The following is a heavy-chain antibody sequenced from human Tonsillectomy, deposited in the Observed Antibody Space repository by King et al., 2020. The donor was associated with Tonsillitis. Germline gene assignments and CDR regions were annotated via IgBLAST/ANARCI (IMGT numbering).Heavy chain of an antibody. Sequence: QLVQSGGGLVQPGGSLRLSCAASGFTFSRFWMSWVRQAPGKGLEWVATTRQDGIKRFYVDSVKDRFTISRDNAKNSLFLHMNSLRAEDTALYYCVCNYGYGNYCDSWGQGTLVTVSS. V-gene: IGHV3-7*01. CDR3: VCNYGYGNYCDS. CDR1: GFTFSRFW. D-gene: IGHD5-18*01. J-gene: IGHJ4*02. CDR2: TRQDGIKR.